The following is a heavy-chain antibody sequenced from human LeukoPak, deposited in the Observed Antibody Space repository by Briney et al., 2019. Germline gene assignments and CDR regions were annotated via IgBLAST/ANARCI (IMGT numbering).Heavy chain of an antibody. CDR1: AGSVSSGSYY. J-gene: IGHJ5*02. CDR2: IYYSGST. Sequence: SETLSLTCTVSAGSVSSGSYYWSWIRQPPGKGLEWIGYIYYSGSTNYNPSLKSRVTISVDTSKNQFSLKLSSVTAADTAVYYCARAPDCRSTSCYRTDWFEPWGQGTLVTVSS. V-gene: IGHV4-61*01. CDR3: ARAPDCRSTSCYRTDWFEP. D-gene: IGHD2-2*01.